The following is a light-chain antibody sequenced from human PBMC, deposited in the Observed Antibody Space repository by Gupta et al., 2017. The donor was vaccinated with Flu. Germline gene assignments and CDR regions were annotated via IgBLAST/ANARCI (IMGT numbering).Light chain of an antibody. J-gene: IGKJ2*01. CDR1: QSISSY. Sequence: DIQMTQSPSSLSASGGDRVTMTCRASQSISSYLHWYQQKPGKAPKVLIYAASRLQSGVPSRFSGSGSGTDFTLTITSLQPEDFATYYCQQSYSSPYTFGQGTKLEIK. V-gene: IGKV1-39*01. CDR3: QQSYSSPYT. CDR2: AAS.